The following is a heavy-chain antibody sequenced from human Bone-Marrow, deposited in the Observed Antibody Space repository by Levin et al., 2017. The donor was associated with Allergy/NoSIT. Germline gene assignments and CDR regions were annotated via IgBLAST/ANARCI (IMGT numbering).Heavy chain of an antibody. Sequence: PKASVKVSCAGSGFRFSSFAMSWVRQAPGKGLEWVSSITGGAATTYYADSVKGRFTISRDNSKNTLYLQMNSLRVEDKAVYYCARTKVEGGDYLDYFDYWGQGTLVTVSS. CDR2: ITGGAATT. CDR1: GFRFSSFA. J-gene: IGHJ4*02. CDR3: ARTKVEGGDYLDYFDY. D-gene: IGHD4-17*01. V-gene: IGHV3-23*01.